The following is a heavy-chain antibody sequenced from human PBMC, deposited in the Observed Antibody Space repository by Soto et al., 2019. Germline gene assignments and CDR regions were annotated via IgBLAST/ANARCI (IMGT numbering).Heavy chain of an antibody. D-gene: IGHD5-12*01. CDR3: ARVWGKGGYDSPLMYYNGMDV. CDR1: GFTFSDYY. CDR2: ISSSGSNI. J-gene: IGHJ6*02. V-gene: IGHV3-11*01. Sequence: QLQLVESGGGLVKPGGSLRLSCAASGFTFSDYYMTWIRQAPGKGLEWVSYISSSGSNIYYADSVKGRFSISRDNANSALYLQMDSLRAEDTAVYYCARVWGKGGYDSPLMYYNGMDVWGQGTTVTVSS.